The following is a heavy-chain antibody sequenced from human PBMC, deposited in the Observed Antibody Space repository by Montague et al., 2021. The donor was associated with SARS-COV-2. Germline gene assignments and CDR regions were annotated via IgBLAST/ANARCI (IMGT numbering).Heavy chain of an antibody. Sequence: SLRLSCAASGFTFSSYEMNWVRQAPGKGLEWVSYISSSGSTIYYADSVKGRFIISRDNAKNSLYLQMNSLRAEDTAVYYCARDLPLIIMVRGVTFGYYGMDVWGQGTTVTASS. CDR1: GFTFSSYE. CDR3: ARDLPLIIMVRGVTFGYYGMDV. D-gene: IGHD3-10*01. J-gene: IGHJ6*02. CDR2: ISSSGSTI. V-gene: IGHV3-48*03.